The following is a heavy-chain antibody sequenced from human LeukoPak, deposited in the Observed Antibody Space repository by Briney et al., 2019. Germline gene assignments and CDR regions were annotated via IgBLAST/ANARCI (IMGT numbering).Heavy chain of an antibody. CDR2: ISTISSHI. D-gene: IGHD1-20*01. CDR1: GFTFSFYM. J-gene: IGHJ4*02. Sequence: GGSLRLSCTASGFTFSFYMMNWVRQAPGKGLEGVSSISTISSHIYYADSLKGRFTVSRDNAKNSLYLQMNNLRAEDTAVYYCARDDNWNDKPFDLWGPGTLVTVSS. CDR3: ARDDNWNDKPFDL. V-gene: IGHV3-21*01.